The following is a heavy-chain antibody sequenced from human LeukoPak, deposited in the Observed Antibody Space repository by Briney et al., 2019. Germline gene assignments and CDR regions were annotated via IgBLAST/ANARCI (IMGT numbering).Heavy chain of an antibody. Sequence: GGSLRLSCAASGFTFSRYGMHWVRQAPGKGLEWVSYISSSGSTIYYADSVRGRFTISRDNAKNSLYLQMNSLRAEDTAVYYCAELGITMIGGVWGKGTTVTISS. CDR2: ISSSGSTI. J-gene: IGHJ6*04. CDR1: GFTFSRYG. D-gene: IGHD3-10*02. V-gene: IGHV3-48*03. CDR3: AELGITMIGGV.